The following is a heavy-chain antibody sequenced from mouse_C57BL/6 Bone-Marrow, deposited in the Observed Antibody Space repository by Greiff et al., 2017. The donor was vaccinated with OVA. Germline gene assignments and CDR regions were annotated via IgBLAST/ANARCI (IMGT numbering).Heavy chain of an antibody. V-gene: IGHV1-49*01. CDR3: AVWYEGGGFAY. D-gene: IGHD2-10*02. Sequence: LQQSGAELVRPGSSVKLSCKDSYFAFMASAMHWVQQSPGHGLEWIGYFTMYSDATEYSENFKGKATLTANPSSSTTYMELSSLTSEDSSVYYCAVWYEGGGFAYWGQGTLVTVSA. J-gene: IGHJ3*01. CDR1: YFAFMASA. CDR2: FTMYSDAT.